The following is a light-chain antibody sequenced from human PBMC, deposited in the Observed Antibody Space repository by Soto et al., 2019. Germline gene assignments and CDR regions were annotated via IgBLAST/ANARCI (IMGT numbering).Light chain of an antibody. CDR2: DVN. Sequence: QSALTQPASVSGSPGQSLTISCTGTSSDIGAYNFVSWYQQHPGKAPKLMLYDVNIRPSGVSNRFSGSKSGNTASLTISGLQAEDEADYYCTSWTTSTTMIFGGGTEVTVL. CDR3: TSWTTSTTMI. J-gene: IGLJ2*01. CDR1: SSDIGAYNF. V-gene: IGLV2-14*03.